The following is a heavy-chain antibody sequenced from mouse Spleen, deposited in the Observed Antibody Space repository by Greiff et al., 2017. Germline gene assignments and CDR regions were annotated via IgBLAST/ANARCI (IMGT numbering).Heavy chain of an antibody. V-gene: IGHV5-6*02. CDR3: ARLTGTRSYFDY. CDR2: ISSGGSYT. Sequence: EVKLVESGGDLVKPGGSLKLSCAASGFTFSSYGMSWVRQTPDKRLEWVATISSGGSYTYYPDSVKGRFTISRDNAKNTLYLQMSSLKSEDTAMYYCARLTGTRSYFDYWGQGTTLTVSS. CDR1: GFTFSSYG. D-gene: IGHD4-1*01. J-gene: IGHJ2*01.